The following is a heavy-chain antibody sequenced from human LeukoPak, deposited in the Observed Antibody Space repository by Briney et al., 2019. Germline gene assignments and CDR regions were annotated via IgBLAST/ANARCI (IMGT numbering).Heavy chain of an antibody. V-gene: IGHV1-18*04. CDR1: GYTYISYG. J-gene: IGHJ6*04. D-gene: IGHD5-12*01. CDR3: AREGYSGYGGYYYYGMDV. CDR2: ISAYNGNT. Sequence: GSVKVSCKACGYTYISYGISWVRQAPGKGVEWMGWISAYNGNTNYAQKVQGRVTMTTDTSTSTAYMEMRSLRSDDTAVYYCAREGYSGYGGYYYYGMDVWGKGTTVTVSS.